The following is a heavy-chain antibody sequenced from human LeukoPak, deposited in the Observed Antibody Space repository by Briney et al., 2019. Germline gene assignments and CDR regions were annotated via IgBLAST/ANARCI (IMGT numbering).Heavy chain of an antibody. D-gene: IGHD1-26*01. CDR2: IYYSGTT. CDR3: ASTYRGSPYYFDY. V-gene: IGHV4-39*02. CDR1: GGSISSSSHY. Sequence: SETLSLTCTVSGGSISSSSHYCGWIRQPPGKGLEWIGSIYYSGTTYYNPSLKSRVTISVDTSNNHFSLKLSSVTAPDTAVYYCASTYRGSPYYFDYWGQGTLVTVSS. J-gene: IGHJ4*02.